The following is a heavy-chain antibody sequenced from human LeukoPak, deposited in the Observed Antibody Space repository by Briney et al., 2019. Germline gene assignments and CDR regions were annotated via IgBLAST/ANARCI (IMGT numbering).Heavy chain of an antibody. CDR3: ASWYTDSSGYYLGYFDL. D-gene: IGHD3-22*01. CDR1: GGTFSSYA. J-gene: IGHJ2*01. Sequence: GASVKVSCKASGGTFSSYAINWVRQATGQGLEWMGWMNPNSGNTGYAQKFQGRVTMTRNTSISTAYMELSSLRSEDTAVYYCASWYTDSSGYYLGYFDLWGRGTLVTVSS. V-gene: IGHV1-8*02. CDR2: MNPNSGNT.